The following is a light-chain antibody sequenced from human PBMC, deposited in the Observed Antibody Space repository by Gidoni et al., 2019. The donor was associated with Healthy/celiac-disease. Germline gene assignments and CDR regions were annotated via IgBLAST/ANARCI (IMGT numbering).Light chain of an antibody. CDR2: DVS. Sequence: QSALTQPASVSGSPGQSITISCTGTSSDVGGYNYVSWYQQHPGKAPKLMLYDVSNRPSGVSTRFSGSNSGNTAFLTISGLQAEDEADYYCSSYTSSSTPHYVFGTGTKVTVL. CDR3: SSYTSSSTPHYV. J-gene: IGLJ1*01. CDR1: SSDVGGYNY. V-gene: IGLV2-14*01.